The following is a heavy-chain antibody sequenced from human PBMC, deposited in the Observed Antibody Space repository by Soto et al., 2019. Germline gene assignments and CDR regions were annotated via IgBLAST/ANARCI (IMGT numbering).Heavy chain of an antibody. CDR3: ARGYGDYVYYYYGMDV. CDR1: GGTFSSYA. CDR2: IIPIFGTA. D-gene: IGHD4-17*01. Sequence: QVQLVQSGAEVTKPGSSVKVSGKASGGTFSSYAISWVRQAPGQGLEWMGGIIPIFGTANYAQKFQGRVTITADESTSTAYMELSSLRSEDTAVYYCARGYGDYVYYYYGMDVWGQGTTVTVSS. J-gene: IGHJ6*02. V-gene: IGHV1-69*12.